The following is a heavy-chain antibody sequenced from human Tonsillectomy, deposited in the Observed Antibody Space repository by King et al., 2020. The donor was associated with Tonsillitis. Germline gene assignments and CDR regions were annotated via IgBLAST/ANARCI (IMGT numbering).Heavy chain of an antibody. J-gene: IGHJ4*02. V-gene: IGHV3-23*04. CDR1: GFTFSTYA. D-gene: IGHD2-15*01. Sequence: VQLVESGGGLVQPGGSLRLSCAASGFTFSTYAMSWVRQAPGKGLEWVSAISGAGAGTYYADSVKGRFTISRDNSKNTMYLQMNSLRAEDTAVYYCAKFYRDCSGGSCYRPLFDYWGQGTLVTVSS. CDR3: AKFYRDCSGGSCYRPLFDY. CDR2: ISGAGAGT.